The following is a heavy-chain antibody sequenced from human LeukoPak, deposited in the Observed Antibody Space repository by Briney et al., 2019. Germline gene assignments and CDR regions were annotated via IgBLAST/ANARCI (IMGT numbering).Heavy chain of an antibody. CDR3: AKDRISMVRGYYFDY. CDR1: GFSISRYA. D-gene: IGHD3-10*01. Sequence: PGGSLRLSCAASGFSISRYAIRWVRQAPGKGLEWVSAMSGDGGNTYYADSVKGRFTISRDNSKNTLHLQMKSLRAEDTAVYYCAKDRISMVRGYYFDYCGQGTLVTVSS. CDR2: MSGDGGNT. V-gene: IGHV3-23*01. J-gene: IGHJ4*02.